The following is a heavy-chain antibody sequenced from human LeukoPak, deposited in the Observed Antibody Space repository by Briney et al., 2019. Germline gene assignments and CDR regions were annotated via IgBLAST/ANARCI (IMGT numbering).Heavy chain of an antibody. D-gene: IGHD3-9*01. V-gene: IGHV3-23*01. CDR1: GFTFSSYG. Sequence: GGSLRLAWAASGFTFSSYGMSWVRQAPGEGREWVSTMSGSGGSTYYADSVKGRFTISRDNSKTTLYLQMNSLSAEDTAVYYCAKPSSITIFEGHLDYWGQGTLVTVSS. CDR3: AKPSSITIFEGHLDY. J-gene: IGHJ4*02. CDR2: MSGSGGST.